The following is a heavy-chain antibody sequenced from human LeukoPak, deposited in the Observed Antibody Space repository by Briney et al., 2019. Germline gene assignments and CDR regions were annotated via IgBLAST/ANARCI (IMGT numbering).Heavy chain of an antibody. V-gene: IGHV4-59*08. CDR1: GGSFSGYY. CDR3: ASFQYYYDSSGLIRSNDY. CDR2: IYYSGST. Sequence: SETLSLTCAVYGGSFSGYYWSWIRQPPGKGLEWIGYIYYSGSTNYNPSLKSRVTISVDTSKNQFSLKLSSVTAADTAVYYCASFQYYYDSSGLIRSNDYWGQGTLVTVSS. D-gene: IGHD3-22*01. J-gene: IGHJ4*02.